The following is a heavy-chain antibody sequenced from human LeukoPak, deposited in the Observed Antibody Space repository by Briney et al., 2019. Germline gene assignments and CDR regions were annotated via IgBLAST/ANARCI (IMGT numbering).Heavy chain of an antibody. D-gene: IGHD6-19*01. CDR3: ARAGRHGSGWYLDY. CDR2: INVYNGNT. J-gene: IGHJ4*02. Sequence: ASVKVSCKASGYTFTDYGINWVRQAPGQGLEWMGWINVYNGNTDYAQTLQGRLTLTTDTSSTTAHMQLRSLRSDDTAVYYCARAGRHGSGWYLDYWGQGTLVTVSS. CDR1: GYTFTDYG. V-gene: IGHV1-18*01.